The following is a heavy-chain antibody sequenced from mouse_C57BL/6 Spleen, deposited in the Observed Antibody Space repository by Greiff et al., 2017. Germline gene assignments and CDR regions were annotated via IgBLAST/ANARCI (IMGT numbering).Heavy chain of an antibody. V-gene: IGHV1-69*01. D-gene: IGHD6-1*01. Sequence: QVQLQQPGTELVKPGASVKLSCKASGYTFTSYWMHWVKQRPGQGLEWIGEIDPSDSYTNYNQKFKGKSTLTVDKSSSTAYMQLSSLTSADSAVYYCAGGGNTAAAARFAYWGKGTMVTVSA. CDR3: AGGGNTAAAARFAY. J-gene: IGHJ3*01. CDR2: IDPSDSYT. CDR1: GYTFTSYW.